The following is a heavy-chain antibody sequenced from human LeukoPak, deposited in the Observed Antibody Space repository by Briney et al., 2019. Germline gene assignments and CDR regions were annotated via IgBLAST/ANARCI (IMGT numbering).Heavy chain of an antibody. CDR1: GGSISSGSYH. V-gene: IGHV4-61*02. J-gene: IGHJ3*02. D-gene: IGHD6-19*01. CDR3: ARAEQWLVLPTTIDAFDI. Sequence: PSETLSLTCTVSGGSISSGSYHWSWIRQPAGKGLEWIGRIYTSGSTNYNPSLKSRVTISVDTSKNQFSLKLSSVTAADTAVYYCARAEQWLVLPTTIDAFDIWGQGTMVTVSS. CDR2: IYTSGST.